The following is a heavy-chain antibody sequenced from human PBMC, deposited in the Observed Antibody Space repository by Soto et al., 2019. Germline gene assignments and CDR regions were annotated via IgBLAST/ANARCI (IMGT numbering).Heavy chain of an antibody. V-gene: IGHV3-48*02. CDR2: ISSSSSTI. CDR1: GFTFSSYS. J-gene: IGHJ4*02. D-gene: IGHD3-3*01. CDR3: ARETLLRFLEWLPNFDY. Sequence: GSLRLSCAASGFTFSSYSMNWVRQAPGKGLEWVSYISSSSSTIYYADSVKGRFTISRDNAKNSLYLQMNGLRDEDTAVYYCARETLLRFLEWLPNFDYWGQGTLVTVSS.